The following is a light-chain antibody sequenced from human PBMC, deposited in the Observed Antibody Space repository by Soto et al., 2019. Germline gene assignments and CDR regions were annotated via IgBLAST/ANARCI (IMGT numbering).Light chain of an antibody. Sequence: ENVLTQSPGTLSLSPGERVTLSCRASQDIRSHLAWYQQKPGQAPRLLIFDASSRATGIPDRFSGSGSGTDFTLSISRLEPEDFAVYYCQQYDNSPITFGQGTRLEIK. V-gene: IGKV3-20*01. J-gene: IGKJ5*01. CDR2: DAS. CDR1: QDIRSH. CDR3: QQYDNSPIT.